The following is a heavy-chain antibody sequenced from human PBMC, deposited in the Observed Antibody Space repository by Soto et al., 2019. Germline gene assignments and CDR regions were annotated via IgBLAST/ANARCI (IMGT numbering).Heavy chain of an antibody. CDR1: GYSFTSYW. D-gene: IGHD6-13*01. Sequence: PGESLKISCKGSGYSFTSYWIGWVRQMPGKGLEWMGIIYPGDSDTRYSPSFQGQVTISAHKSISTAYLQWSSLKASDTAMYYCARTSAGGKYYYGMDVWGQGTTVTVSS. J-gene: IGHJ6*02. CDR3: ARTSAGGKYYYGMDV. CDR2: IYPGDSDT. V-gene: IGHV5-51*01.